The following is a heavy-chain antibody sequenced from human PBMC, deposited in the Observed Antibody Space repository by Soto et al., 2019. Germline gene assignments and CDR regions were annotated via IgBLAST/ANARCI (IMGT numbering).Heavy chain of an antibody. D-gene: IGHD1-26*01. V-gene: IGHV3-23*01. CDR1: GFTFSSYA. Sequence: EVQLLESGGGLAQPGGSLRLSCAASGFTFSSYAMSWVRQAPGRGLEWVSGISGSGDTTYYADSVKGRFSISRDTSKNTLYLQMTSLRAEDTAVYYCAKEAYSGSYYWFDPWGQGTLVTVSS. CDR2: ISGSGDTT. J-gene: IGHJ5*02. CDR3: AKEAYSGSYYWFDP.